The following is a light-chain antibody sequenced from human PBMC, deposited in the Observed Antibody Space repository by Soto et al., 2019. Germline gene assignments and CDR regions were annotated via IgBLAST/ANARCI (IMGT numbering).Light chain of an antibody. CDR2: QVT. V-gene: IGLV2-14*01. CDR3: SSYTGSTNYV. J-gene: IGLJ1*01. Sequence: QSVLTQPASVSVSPGQSITISCTGTSSDVGIYNYVSWYQQRPGKAPKLMIYQVTNRPSGVSNRFSGSKSGNTASLTISGLQAEDEADYYCSSYTGSTNYVFGTGTKVTVL. CDR1: SSDVGIYNY.